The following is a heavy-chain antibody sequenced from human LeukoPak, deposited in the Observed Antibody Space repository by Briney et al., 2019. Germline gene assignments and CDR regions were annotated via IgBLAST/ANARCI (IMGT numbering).Heavy chain of an antibody. V-gene: IGHV4-34*01. D-gene: IGHD3-3*01. J-gene: IGHJ4*02. Sequence: SGTLSLTCAVYGGSFSSYYWSWIHQPPGKGLEWIGEINHSGSTNYNPSLKSRVTISVATSKNQFSLKLSSVTAADTAVYYCARDLRYDFWSGYSTRYFDYWGQGTLVTVSS. CDR3: ARDLRYDFWSGYSTRYFDY. CDR2: INHSGST. CDR1: GGSFSSYY.